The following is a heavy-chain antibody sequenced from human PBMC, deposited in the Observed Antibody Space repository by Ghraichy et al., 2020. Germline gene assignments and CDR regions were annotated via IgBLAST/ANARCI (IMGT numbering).Heavy chain of an antibody. D-gene: IGHD1-1*01. V-gene: IGHV3-74*01. CDR3: VRDGHHWNFDY. Sequence: GESLRLSCEASGFTFRNYWMHWVRQAPGKGLVWVSRIKTDGGDTRYADSVKGRFIISRDNVQNTMYLQMNSLRADDTAVYYCVRDGHHWNFDYWGQGTLLTVFS. CDR1: GFTFRNYW. J-gene: IGHJ4*02. CDR2: IKTDGGDT.